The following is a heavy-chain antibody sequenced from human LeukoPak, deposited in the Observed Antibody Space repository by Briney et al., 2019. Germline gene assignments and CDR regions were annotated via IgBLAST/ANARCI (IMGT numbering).Heavy chain of an antibody. CDR3: ASPKAVGAIFDY. J-gene: IGHJ4*02. D-gene: IGHD1-26*01. Sequence: SVKVSCKASGGTFSSYTISWVRQAPGQGLEWMGRIIPILGIATYAQKFQGRVTITADKSTSTAYMELSSLRTEDTAVYYCASPKAVGAIFDYWGQGTLVTVSS. CDR2: IIPILGIA. V-gene: IGHV1-69*02. CDR1: GGTFSSYT.